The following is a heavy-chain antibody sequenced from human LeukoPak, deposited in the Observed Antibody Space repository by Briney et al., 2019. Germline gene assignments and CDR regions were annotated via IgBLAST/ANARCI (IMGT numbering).Heavy chain of an antibody. CDR2: IIPIFGTA. J-gene: IGHJ3*02. CDR3: ARARSEGSWSAYAFDI. D-gene: IGHD3-3*01. V-gene: IGHV1-69*13. CDR1: GGTFSSYA. Sequence: ASVKVSCKASGGTFSSYAISWVRQAPGQGLEWMGGIIPIFGTANYAQKFQGRVTITADESTSTAYMELSSLRSEDTAVYYCARARSEGSWSAYAFDIWGQGTMVTVSS.